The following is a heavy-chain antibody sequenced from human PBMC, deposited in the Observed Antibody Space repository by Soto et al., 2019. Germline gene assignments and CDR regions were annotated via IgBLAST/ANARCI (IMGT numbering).Heavy chain of an antibody. CDR3: AREIGGDYPSGSDYYGMDV. J-gene: IGHJ6*02. D-gene: IGHD4-17*01. V-gene: IGHV1-69*13. CDR1: GGTFSSYA. CDR2: IIPIFGTA. Sequence: ASVKVSCKASGGTFSSYAISWVRQAPGQGLEWMGGIIPIFGTANYAQKFQGRVTITADESTSTAYMELSSLRSEDTAVYYCAREIGGDYPSGSDYYGMDVWGQGTTVTVSS.